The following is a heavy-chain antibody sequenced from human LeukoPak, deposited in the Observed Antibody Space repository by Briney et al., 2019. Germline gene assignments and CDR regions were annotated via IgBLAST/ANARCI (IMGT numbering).Heavy chain of an antibody. D-gene: IGHD3-3*01. J-gene: IGHJ6*02. Sequence: ASVKVSCKASGYTFTIYAMNWVRQAPGQGLEWMGWINTNTGNPTYAQGFTGRFVFSLDTSVSTAYLRISSLKAEDTAVYYCARESYYDFWSGYHPGYYGMDVWGQGTTVTVSS. CDR2: INTNTGNP. CDR1: GYTFTIYA. CDR3: ARESYYDFWSGYHPGYYGMDV. V-gene: IGHV7-4-1*02.